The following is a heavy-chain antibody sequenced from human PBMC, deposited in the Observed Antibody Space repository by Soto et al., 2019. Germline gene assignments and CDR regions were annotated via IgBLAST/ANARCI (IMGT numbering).Heavy chain of an antibody. J-gene: IGHJ6*02. CDR3: ARGMITFGGVLLDYYYGMDV. D-gene: IGHD3-16*01. CDR1: GGSVSSGSYY. CDR2: IYYSGST. Sequence: SETLSLTCTVSGGSVSSGSYYWSWIRQPPGKGLVWIGYIYYSGSTNYNPSLKSRVTISVDTSKNQFSLKLSSVTAADTAVYYCARGMITFGGVLLDYYYGMDVWGQGTTVTVSS. V-gene: IGHV4-61*01.